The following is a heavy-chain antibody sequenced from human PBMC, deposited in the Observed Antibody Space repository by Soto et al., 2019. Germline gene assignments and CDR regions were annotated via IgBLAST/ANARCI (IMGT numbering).Heavy chain of an antibody. CDR1: GFTFSSYA. V-gene: IGHV3-23*01. CDR3: AKDLIAYYDILTGYYGAHDAFDI. Sequence: GGSLRLSCAASGFTFSSYAMSWVRQAPGKGLEWVSAISGSGGSTYYADSVKGRFTISRDNSKNTLYLQMNSLRAEDTAVYYCAKDLIAYYDILTGYYGAHDAFDIWGQGTMVTVSS. J-gene: IGHJ3*02. D-gene: IGHD3-9*01. CDR2: ISGSGGST.